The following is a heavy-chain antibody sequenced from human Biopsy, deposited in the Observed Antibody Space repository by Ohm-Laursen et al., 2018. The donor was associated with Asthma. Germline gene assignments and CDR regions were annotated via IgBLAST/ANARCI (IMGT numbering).Heavy chain of an antibody. J-gene: IGHJ5*02. D-gene: IGHD6-13*01. CDR3: ARGQKSAGDRWFDP. Sequence: ASVSASCQASGYTFIGCHIHWMRQAPGQGLGWMGRINPNSGGTNYAQKFQGRVTMTRDTSISTAYMEVSRLRSDDTAVYYCARGQKSAGDRWFDPWGQGTLVTVSS. CDR1: GYTFIGCH. V-gene: IGHV1-2*06. CDR2: INPNSGGT.